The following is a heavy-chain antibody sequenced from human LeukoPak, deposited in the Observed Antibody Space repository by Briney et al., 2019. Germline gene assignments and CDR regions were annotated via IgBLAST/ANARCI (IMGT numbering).Heavy chain of an antibody. CDR1: GYTFTSYD. Sequence: PTASLTLSCKASGYTFTSYDFNWVRQPPGQGLEWMGWMNPNSSNTAYPQKFQGRVTMTRNPSRSTAYMELRSLRADDTAVYYGARVAPNAYDSSGYGLDYWGQGTLVTVSS. J-gene: IGHJ4*02. CDR3: ARVAPNAYDSSGYGLDY. CDR2: MNPNSSNT. V-gene: IGHV1-8*01. D-gene: IGHD3-22*01.